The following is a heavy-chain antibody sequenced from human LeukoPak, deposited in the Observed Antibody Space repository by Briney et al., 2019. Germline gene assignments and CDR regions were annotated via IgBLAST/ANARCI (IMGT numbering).Heavy chain of an antibody. CDR3: AKYGPQDSGSSHFDY. D-gene: IGHD1-26*01. CDR2: ISYDANIGSNK. CDR1: GFTFSRYA. V-gene: IGHV3-30-3*02. Sequence: PGRSLRLSCATSGFTFSRYAMHWVRQAPGKGPEWVALISYDANIGSNKYYADSVKGRFTISRDNSKNTLYLQMNSLRAEDTAIYYCAKYGPQDSGSSHFDYWGQGALVTVSS. J-gene: IGHJ4*02.